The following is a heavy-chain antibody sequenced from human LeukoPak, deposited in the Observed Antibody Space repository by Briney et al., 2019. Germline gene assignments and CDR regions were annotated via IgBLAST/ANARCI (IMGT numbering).Heavy chain of an antibody. CDR3: ARKLVGYFDWLPRINYFDY. V-gene: IGHV4-34*01. D-gene: IGHD3-9*01. Sequence: SETLSLTCTVSGLSISSYYWSWIRQPPGKGLEWIGEINHRGSTNYNPSLKSRVTISVNTSKNQFSLKLCSVNAGDTAVYYCARKLVGYFDWLPRINYFDYWGQGTLVTVSS. J-gene: IGHJ4*02. CDR1: GLSISSYY. CDR2: INHRGST.